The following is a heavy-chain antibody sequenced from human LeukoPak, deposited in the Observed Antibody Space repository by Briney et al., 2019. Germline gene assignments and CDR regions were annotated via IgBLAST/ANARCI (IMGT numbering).Heavy chain of an antibody. Sequence: GGSLRLSCAASGFTFSSYGMHWIRQAPGKGLEWVAFIRNDGSIIYNADSVKGRFTISRDNSKNTLYLQMNSLRAEDTAAYYCALRYYDSSGSDDAFDIWGQGTMVTVSS. D-gene: IGHD3-22*01. J-gene: IGHJ3*02. CDR1: GFTFSSYG. CDR2: IRNDGSII. V-gene: IGHV3-30*02. CDR3: ALRYYDSSGSDDAFDI.